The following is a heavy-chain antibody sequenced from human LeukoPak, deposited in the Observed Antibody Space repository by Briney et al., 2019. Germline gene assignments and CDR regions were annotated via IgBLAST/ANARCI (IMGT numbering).Heavy chain of an antibody. J-gene: IGHJ4*02. D-gene: IGHD3-22*01. CDR3: ARDMDYYDSSGLDY. CDR1: GFTFSSYW. CDR2: IKQDGSEK. Sequence: PGGSLRLSCAASGFTFSSYWMSWVRQAPGKGLEWVANIKQDGSEKYYVDSVKGRFTISRDNAKNSLYLQMNSLRAEDTAVYYCARDMDYYDSSGLDYWGRGTLVTVSS. V-gene: IGHV3-7*01.